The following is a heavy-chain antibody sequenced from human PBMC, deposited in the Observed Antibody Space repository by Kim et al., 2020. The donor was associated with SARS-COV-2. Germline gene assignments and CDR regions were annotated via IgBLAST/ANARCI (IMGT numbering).Heavy chain of an antibody. CDR1: GFTFSSYA. V-gene: IGHV3-23*01. D-gene: IGHD5-12*01. Sequence: GGSLRLSCAASGFTFSSYAMSWVRQAPGKGLEWVSAISGSGGSTYYADSVKGRFTISRDNSKNTLYLQMNSLRAEDTAVYYCAKDQGPQLYSVATTYFDYWGQGPLVTVSS. CDR2: ISGSGGST. CDR3: AKDQGPQLYSVATTYFDY. J-gene: IGHJ4*02.